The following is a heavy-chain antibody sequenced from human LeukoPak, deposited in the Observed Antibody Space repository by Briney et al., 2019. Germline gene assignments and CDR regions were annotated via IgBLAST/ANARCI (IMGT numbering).Heavy chain of an antibody. CDR1: GYTFTGYY. V-gene: IGHV1-2*02. J-gene: IGHJ4*02. CDR3: ARGGTGRTLKKYYFDY. D-gene: IGHD1-1*01. CDR2: INPNSGGT. Sequence: ASVKVSCKASGYTFTGYYMHWVRQAPGQGLEWMGWINPNSGGTNYAQKFQGRVTMTRDTSISTAYMELSRLRSDDTAVYYCARGGTGRTLKKYYFDYWGQGTLVTVSS.